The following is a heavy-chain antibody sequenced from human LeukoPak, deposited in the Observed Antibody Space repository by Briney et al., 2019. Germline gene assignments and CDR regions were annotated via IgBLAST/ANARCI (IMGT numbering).Heavy chain of an antibody. CDR3: ARGSSLDY. Sequence: GSLRLSCAASGFTFSSYAMHWVRQAPGKGLEWVAVISYDGSNKYYADSVKGRFTISRDNSKNTLYLQMNSLRAEDTAVYYYARGSSLDYWGQGTLVTVSS. CDR2: ISYDGSNK. D-gene: IGHD3-10*01. CDR1: GFTFSSYA. J-gene: IGHJ4*02. V-gene: IGHV3-30-3*01.